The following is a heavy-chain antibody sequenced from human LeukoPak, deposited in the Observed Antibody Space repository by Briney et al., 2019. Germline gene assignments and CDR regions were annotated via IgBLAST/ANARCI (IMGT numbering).Heavy chain of an antibody. CDR2: INHSGST. Sequence: SETLSLTCAVYGGSFSGYYWSWIRQPPGKGLEWIGEINHSGSTNYNPSLKSRVTISVDTSKNQFSLKLSSVTAADTAVYYCARGEYQLLLDYWGQGTLDTVS. D-gene: IGHD2-2*01. CDR1: GGSFSGYY. V-gene: IGHV4-34*01. CDR3: ARGEYQLLLDY. J-gene: IGHJ4*02.